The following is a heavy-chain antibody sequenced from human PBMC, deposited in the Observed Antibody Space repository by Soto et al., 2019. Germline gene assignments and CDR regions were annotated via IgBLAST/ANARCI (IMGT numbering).Heavy chain of an antibody. CDR2: ISSSSSYI. CDR3: ARVTMVRGVISDWFDP. CDR1: GFTFSSYS. Sequence: EVQLVESGGGLVKPGGSLRLSCAASGFTFSSYSMNWVRQAPGKGLEWVSSISSSSSYIYYEDSVKGRFTISRDNAKNSLYLQMNSLRAEDTAVYYCARVTMVRGVISDWFDPWGQGTLVTVSS. D-gene: IGHD3-10*01. V-gene: IGHV3-21*01. J-gene: IGHJ5*02.